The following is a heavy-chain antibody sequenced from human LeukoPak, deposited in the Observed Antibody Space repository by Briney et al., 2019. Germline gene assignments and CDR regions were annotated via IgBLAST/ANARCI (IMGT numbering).Heavy chain of an antibody. Sequence: SVKVSCKASGGTFSSYAISWVRQAPGQGLEWMGGIIPIFGRANYEQKSQGRVTITTDESTSTAYMELSSLRSEDTAVYYCARHYDSSGYSLTAFDYWGQGTLVTVSS. CDR3: ARHYDSSGYSLTAFDY. D-gene: IGHD3-22*01. CDR1: GGTFSSYA. CDR2: IIPIFGRA. J-gene: IGHJ4*02. V-gene: IGHV1-69*05.